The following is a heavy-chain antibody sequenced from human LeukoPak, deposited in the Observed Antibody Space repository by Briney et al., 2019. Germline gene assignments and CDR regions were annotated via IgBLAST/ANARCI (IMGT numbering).Heavy chain of an antibody. J-gene: IGHJ4*02. CDR2: IYTSGST. Sequence: PSETLSLTCTVSGGSISSYYWSWIRQPAGKGLGWIGRIYTSGSTNYNPSLKSRVTISVDKSKNQFSLKLSSVTAADTAVYYCASGLNYGDYKLDYWGQGTLVTVSS. D-gene: IGHD4-17*01. CDR1: GGSISSYY. V-gene: IGHV4-4*07. CDR3: ASGLNYGDYKLDY.